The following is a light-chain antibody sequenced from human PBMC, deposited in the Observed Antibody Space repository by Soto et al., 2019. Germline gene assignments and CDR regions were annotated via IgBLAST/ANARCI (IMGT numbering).Light chain of an antibody. J-gene: IGKJ2*01. Sequence: EIVMTQSPATVSVSPGERGTLSCRASQSIRSKLAWYQQKPGQAPRLLIYDASVRATGIPARFSGSGSGADFTLTISSLQSEDFAVYYCQQYSNWPYTFGQGTKLE. CDR1: QSIRSK. CDR2: DAS. V-gene: IGKV3-15*01. CDR3: QQYSNWPYT.